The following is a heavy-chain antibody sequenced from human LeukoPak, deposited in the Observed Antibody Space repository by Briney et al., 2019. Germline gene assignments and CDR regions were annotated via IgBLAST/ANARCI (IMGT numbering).Heavy chain of an antibody. CDR3: VKDLSGRYSFDY. J-gene: IGHJ4*02. D-gene: IGHD1-26*01. CDR1: GFTFSTFA. CDR2: ISRDGGRT. Sequence: GGSLRLSCSASGFTFSTFAMHWVRQAPGKGLDYVSGISRDGGRTHYGDSVKGRFTISRDNSKSTLNLQMSSLRGEDTALYYCVKDLSGRYSFDYWGQGTLVTVSS. V-gene: IGHV3-64D*06.